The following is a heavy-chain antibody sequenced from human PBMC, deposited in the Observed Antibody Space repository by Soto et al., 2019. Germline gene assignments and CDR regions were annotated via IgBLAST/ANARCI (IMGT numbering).Heavy chain of an antibody. CDR1: GFTFSSYA. CDR2: ISGSGGST. D-gene: IGHD3-3*01. Sequence: GGSLRLSCAASGFTFSSYAMSWVRQAPGKGLEWVSAISGSGGSTYYADSVKGRFTISRDNSKNTLYLQMNSLRAEDTAVYYCAKNDDFWSGYYTGAGYWGQGTLVTVSS. CDR3: AKNDDFWSGYYTGAGY. J-gene: IGHJ4*02. V-gene: IGHV3-23*01.